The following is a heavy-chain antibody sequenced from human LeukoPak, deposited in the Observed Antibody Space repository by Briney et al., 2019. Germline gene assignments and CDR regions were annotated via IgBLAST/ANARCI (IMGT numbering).Heavy chain of an antibody. CDR1: GFTFSSYT. V-gene: IGHV3-21*01. Sequence: GGSLRLSCAASGFTFSSYTINWVRQAPGKGLEWVSSISSDSNYIDYADSVKGRFSISRDNTKNSLYLQMSSLRAEDTAVYYCARGESRVRGVIRDAFDIWGQGTMVTVSS. J-gene: IGHJ3*02. D-gene: IGHD3-10*01. CDR2: ISSDSNYI. CDR3: ARGESRVRGVIRDAFDI.